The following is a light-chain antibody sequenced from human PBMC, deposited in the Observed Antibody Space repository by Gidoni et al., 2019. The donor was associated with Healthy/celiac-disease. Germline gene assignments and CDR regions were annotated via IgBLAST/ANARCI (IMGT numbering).Light chain of an antibody. CDR2: SNN. J-gene: IGLJ2*01. CDR1: SSNIGSNP. Sequence: QSVLTQPPSASGTPGQRVTISCSGSSSNIGSNPVNWYQQLPGTAPNLLIYSNNQRPSGVPDRFSGSKAGTSASLAISGLQSEDEADYYCAAWDDSLNGPGVVFGGGTKLTVL. CDR3: AAWDDSLNGPGVV. V-gene: IGLV1-44*01.